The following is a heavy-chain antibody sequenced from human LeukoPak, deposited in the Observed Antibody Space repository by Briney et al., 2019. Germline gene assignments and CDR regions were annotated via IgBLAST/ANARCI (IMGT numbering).Heavy chain of an antibody. CDR3: ARDQGYCSGGSRYQTQDWFNP. CDR1: GFTFSSYS. CDR2: ISSSSSYI. D-gene: IGHD2-15*01. Sequence: GGSLRLSCAASGFTFSSYSMNWVRQSPGKGLEGLSSISSSSSYIYYADSVKGRFTISRDNAKNSLYLQMNSLRAEDTAVYYCARDQGYCSGGSRYQTQDWFNPWGQGTLVTVSS. V-gene: IGHV3-21*01. J-gene: IGHJ5*02.